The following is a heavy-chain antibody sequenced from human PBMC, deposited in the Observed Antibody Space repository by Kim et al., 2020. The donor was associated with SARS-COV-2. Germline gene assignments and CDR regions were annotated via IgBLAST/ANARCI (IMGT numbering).Heavy chain of an antibody. V-gene: IGHV3-21*01. CDR2: ISSTSAYI. J-gene: IGHJ6*02. D-gene: IGHD2-2*01. CDR1: GFTFSTYS. CDR3: ARNLVPTTKTYGMDV. Sequence: GGSLRLSSAASGFTFSTYSMNWVRQAPGKGLEWVSSISSTSAYIYYADSVKGRFTISRDNAKDSLYLQMNSLRAEDTAVYYCARNLVPTTKTYGMDVWGQGTTVTVSS.